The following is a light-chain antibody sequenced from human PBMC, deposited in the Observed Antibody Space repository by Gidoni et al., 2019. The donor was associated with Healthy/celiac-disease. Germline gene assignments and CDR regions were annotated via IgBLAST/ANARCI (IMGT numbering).Light chain of an antibody. CDR3: QQYYSTPYT. CDR1: QSVLYSSNNKNY. V-gene: IGKV4-1*01. CDR2: WAS. Sequence: DIVMTQPPDSLGVSLGERATTNCKSSQSVLYSSNNKNYLAWYQQKPGQPPKLLIYWASTRESGVPDRFSGSGSGTDFTLTISSLQAEDVAVYYCQQYYSTPYTFGQGTKLEIK. J-gene: IGKJ2*01.